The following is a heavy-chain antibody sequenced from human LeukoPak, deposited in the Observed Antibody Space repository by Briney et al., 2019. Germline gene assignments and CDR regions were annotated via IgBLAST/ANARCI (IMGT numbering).Heavy chain of an antibody. CDR2: ISWNSGSI. CDR1: GFTFDDYA. J-gene: IGHJ6*02. Sequence: PGGSLRLSCAASGFTFDDYAMHWVRQAPGKGLEWVSGISWNSGSIGYADSVKGRFTISRDNAKNSLYLQMNSLRAEDTALYYCAKVVPRYSDYYYGTDVWGQGTTVTVSS. V-gene: IGHV3-9*01. D-gene: IGHD2-15*01. CDR3: AKVVPRYSDYYYGTDV.